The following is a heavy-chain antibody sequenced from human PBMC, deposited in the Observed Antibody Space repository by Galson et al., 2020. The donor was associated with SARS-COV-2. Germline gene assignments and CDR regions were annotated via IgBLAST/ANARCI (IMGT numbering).Heavy chain of an antibody. D-gene: IGHD2-2*01. J-gene: IGHJ4*02. CDR1: GFTFSTYA. V-gene: IGHV3-30*04. CDR3: ARGCSTTNCFEVH. Sequence: GGSLRLSCAASGFTFSTYAIHWVRQAPGKGLEWVAVISYDTRKKYYAESVKGRFTISRDNSKNTVYLQMNSLEAEDSAVYYCARGCSTTNCFEVHWGQGTLVTVSS. CDR2: ISYDTRKK.